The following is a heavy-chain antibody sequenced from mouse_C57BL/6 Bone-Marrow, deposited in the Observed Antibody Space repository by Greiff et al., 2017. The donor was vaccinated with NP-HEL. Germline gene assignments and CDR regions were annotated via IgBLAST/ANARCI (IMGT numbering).Heavy chain of an antibody. D-gene: IGHD1-1*01. J-gene: IGHJ4*01. Sequence: VQLQQSGPELVKPGASVKISCKASGYTFTDYYMNWVKQSHGKSLEWIGDINPNNGGTSYNQKFKGKATLTVDKSSSTAYMELRSLTSEDSAVYYCASEITTVYYYYAMDYWGQGTSVTVSS. CDR3: ASEITTVYYYYAMDY. CDR2: INPNNGGT. V-gene: IGHV1-26*01. CDR1: GYTFTDYY.